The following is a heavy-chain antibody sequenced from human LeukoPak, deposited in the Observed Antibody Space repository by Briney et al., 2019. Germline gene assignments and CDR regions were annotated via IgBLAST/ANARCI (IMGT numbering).Heavy chain of an antibody. V-gene: IGHV4-59*01. CDR1: GGSISSYY. CDR2: IYYSGST. CDR3: ARSRRDYYDSSGYYPY. D-gene: IGHD3-22*01. Sequence: PSETLSLTCTVSGGSISSYYWSWIRQPPGKGLEWIGYIYYSGSTNYNPSLKSRVTISVDTSKNQFSLKLSSVTAADTAVYYCARSRRDYYDSSGYYPYWGQGTLVTVSS. J-gene: IGHJ4*02.